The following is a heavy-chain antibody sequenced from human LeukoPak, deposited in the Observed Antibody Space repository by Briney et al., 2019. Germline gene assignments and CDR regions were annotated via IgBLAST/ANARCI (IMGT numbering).Heavy chain of an antibody. Sequence: GESLKISCKGSGYNFTNYRIGWVRQMSGEGLEWMGIMYPGDSDTRYSPSFQGQVTISADRSISTAYLQWSSLKASDTAMYYCARQSHSITDYWGQGTLVTVSS. D-gene: IGHD1-14*01. V-gene: IGHV5-51*01. CDR1: GYNFTNYR. CDR3: ARQSHSITDY. CDR2: MYPGDSDT. J-gene: IGHJ4*02.